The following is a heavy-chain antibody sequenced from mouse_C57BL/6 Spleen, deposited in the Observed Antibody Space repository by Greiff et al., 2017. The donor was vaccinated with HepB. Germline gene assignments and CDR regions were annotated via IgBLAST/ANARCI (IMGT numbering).Heavy chain of an antibody. D-gene: IGHD4-1*01. V-gene: IGHV1-50*01. CDR1: GYTFTSYW. CDR2: IDPSDSYT. CDR3: ARERGLGGY. Sequence: QVQLQQPGAELVKPGASVKLSCKASGYTFTSYWMQWVKQRPGQGLEWIGEIDPSDSYTNYNQKFKGKATLTVDTSSSTAYMQLSSLASEDSAVYYCARERGLGGYWGQGTTLTVSS. J-gene: IGHJ2*01.